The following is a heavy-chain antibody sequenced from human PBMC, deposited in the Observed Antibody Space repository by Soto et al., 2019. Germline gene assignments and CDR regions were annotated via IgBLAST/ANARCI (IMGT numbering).Heavy chain of an antibody. CDR1: GYSFTSLD. Sequence: QVQLVQSGAEVRKPGASVKVSCTASGYSFTSLDINWVRQTAGQGLEWLGWMHTGTGRTGYAQKLRRRDTTTRDTSIHTAYTELTTPASDGTAFYDVARGVSAGVDNWGQGTLVTVSS. V-gene: IGHV1-8*02. CDR3: ARGVSAGVDN. J-gene: IGHJ4*02. CDR2: MHTGTGRT. D-gene: IGHD6-19*01.